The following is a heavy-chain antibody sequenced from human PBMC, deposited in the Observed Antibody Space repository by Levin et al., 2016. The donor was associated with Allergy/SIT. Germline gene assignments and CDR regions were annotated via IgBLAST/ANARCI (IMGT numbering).Heavy chain of an antibody. J-gene: IGHJ6*03. Sequence: SETLSLTCAVYVDSFTGYYWTWIRQPPGKGLEWVGEISHSGSTNYNPSLKSRVTISVDTSKNQFSLKLSSVTAADTAVYYCARGRKYCSGGSCYYYYYMDVWGKGTTVTVSS. V-gene: IGHV4-34*01. D-gene: IGHD2-15*01. CDR1: VDSFTGYY. CDR2: ISHSGST. CDR3: ARGRKYCSGGSCYYYYYMDV.